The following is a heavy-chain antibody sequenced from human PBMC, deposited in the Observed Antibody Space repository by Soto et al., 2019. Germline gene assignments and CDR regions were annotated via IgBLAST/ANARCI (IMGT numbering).Heavy chain of an antibody. V-gene: IGHV1-8*01. J-gene: IGHJ6*02. D-gene: IGHD6-13*01. Sequence: ASVKVSCKGSGGTFNRYTITWVRQAPGQGLEWMGRIIPNSGNTGYAQKFQGRVTMTRNTSISTAYMELSSLRSEDTAVYYCARRGYSSSWYYYYYYGMDVWGQGTTVTVSS. CDR3: ARRGYSSSWYYYYYYGMDV. CDR2: IIPNSGNT. CDR1: GGTFNRYT.